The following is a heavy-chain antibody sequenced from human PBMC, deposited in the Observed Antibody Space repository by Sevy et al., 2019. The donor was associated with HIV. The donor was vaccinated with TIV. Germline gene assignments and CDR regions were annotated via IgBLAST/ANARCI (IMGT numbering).Heavy chain of an antibody. CDR2: ISYDGSNK. J-gene: IGHJ4*02. CDR1: GFTFSSYA. V-gene: IGHV3-30-3*01. D-gene: IGHD3-3*01. CDR3: APSTYCDFWSGYSIDY. Sequence: GGSLRLSCAASGFTFSSYAMHWVRQAPGKGLEWVAVISYDGSNKYYADSVKGRFTISRDNSKNTLYLQMNSLRAEDTAVYYCAPSTYCDFWSGYSIDYWGQGTLVTVSS.